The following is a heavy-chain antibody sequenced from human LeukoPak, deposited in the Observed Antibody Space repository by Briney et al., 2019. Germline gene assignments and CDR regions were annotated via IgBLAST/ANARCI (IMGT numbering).Heavy chain of an antibody. J-gene: IGHJ6*02. D-gene: IGHD1-14*01. V-gene: IGHV1-8*01. CDR1: GYTFTSYD. CDR2: MNPNSGNT. Sequence: ASVKVSCKASGYTFTSYDINWVRQATGQGLEWMGWMNPNSGNTDYAQKFQGRVTMTRNTSITTAYMELSSLTSEDTAVYYCAREMNPYYYYYGMDVWGQGTTVTVSS. CDR3: AREMNPYYYYYGMDV.